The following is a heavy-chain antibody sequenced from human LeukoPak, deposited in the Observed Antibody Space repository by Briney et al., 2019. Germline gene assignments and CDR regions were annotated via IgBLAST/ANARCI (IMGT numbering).Heavy chain of an antibody. CDR2: IYHIGST. D-gene: IGHD2-2*01. Sequence: SETLSLTCAVSGYSISSGYYWGWIRQPPVKGLDLIGSIYHIGSTHYNPSLKSRVTISVDTSKNQFSLKLSSVTAADTAVYYCARNGTSSYFDYWGQGTLVTVSS. V-gene: IGHV4-38-2*01. J-gene: IGHJ4*02. CDR3: ARNGTSSYFDY. CDR1: GYSISSGYY.